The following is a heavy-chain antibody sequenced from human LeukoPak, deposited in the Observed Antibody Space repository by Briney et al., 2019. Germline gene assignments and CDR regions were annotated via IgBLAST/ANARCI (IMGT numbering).Heavy chain of an antibody. CDR2: ISPSAGNT. CDR1: HYTLNTYH. V-gene: IGHV1-46*02. D-gene: IGHD3-16*01. Sequence: ASVTDSDKSSHYTLNTYHKNGARHAPGQPDDGIEPISPSAGNTNYAHSFRGRVTMTRDTYTSTVYMELASIKSEDTAVYYCVREASGGYFDYWGQGTQVTVSS. J-gene: IGHJ4*02. CDR3: VREASGGYFDY.